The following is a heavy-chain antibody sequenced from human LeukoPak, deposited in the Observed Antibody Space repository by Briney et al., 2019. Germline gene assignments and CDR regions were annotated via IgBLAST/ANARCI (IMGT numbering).Heavy chain of an antibody. CDR1: GYTFTGYY. D-gene: IGHD1-26*01. J-gene: IGHJ4*02. V-gene: IGHV1-2*02. CDR2: INPNSGGS. CDR3: ARGRYSESPFDY. Sequence: ASVKVSCKASGYTFTGYYMHWVRQAPGQGLEWMGWINPNSGGSNYAQKFQGRVTMTRDTSISTAYMELSRLRSDDTAVYYCARGRYSESPFDYWGQGTLVTVSS.